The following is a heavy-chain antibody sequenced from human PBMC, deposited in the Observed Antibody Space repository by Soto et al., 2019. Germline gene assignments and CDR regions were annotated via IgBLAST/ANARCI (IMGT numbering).Heavy chain of an antibody. J-gene: IGHJ4*02. CDR2: ISNDGSTK. Sequence: VGSLRLSCEASGFTFSIYAMHWVRQAPGKGLEWVAVISNDGSTKHYADPLKGRFTISRDNSKNTLYLQMNSLRAEDTAVYYCATVFGVISDSFDYWGQGTLVTVSS. CDR3: ATVFGVISDSFDY. CDR1: GFTFSIYA. D-gene: IGHD3-3*01. V-gene: IGHV3-30-3*01.